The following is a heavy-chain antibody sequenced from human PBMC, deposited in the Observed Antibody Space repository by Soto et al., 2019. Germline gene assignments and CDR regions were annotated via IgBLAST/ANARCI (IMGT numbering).Heavy chain of an antibody. CDR3: ASAYVYDFQSSSYHRDAFAI. Sequence: PGQALKISCKASGYSLSLCWIGWVRQMPGKGLEWIAIMYPDDSDIRYSPSFEAHVTISAAKSTSTAFLQWSSLKPSDTAMYYCASAYVYDFQSSSYHRDAFAIWGQGTLVPVSS. CDR2: MYPDDSDI. D-gene: IGHD2-2*01. V-gene: IGHV5-51*01. J-gene: IGHJ3*02. CDR1: GYSLSLCW.